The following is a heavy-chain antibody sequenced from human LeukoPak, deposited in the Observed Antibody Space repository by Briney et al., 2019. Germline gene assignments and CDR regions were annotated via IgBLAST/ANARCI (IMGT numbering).Heavy chain of an antibody. Sequence: GGTLRLSCAASGFTFSSYWMHWVRQAPGKGLVWVSRINSDGSSTSYADSVKGRFTISRDNAKNTLYLQKNSLRAEDTAVYYCPKLEYRSGGFQEEYYFDYWGQGTLVTVSS. CDR2: INSDGSST. CDR1: GFTFSSYW. CDR3: PKLEYRSGGFQEEYYFDY. J-gene: IGHJ4*02. D-gene: IGHD6-19*01. V-gene: IGHV3-74*01.